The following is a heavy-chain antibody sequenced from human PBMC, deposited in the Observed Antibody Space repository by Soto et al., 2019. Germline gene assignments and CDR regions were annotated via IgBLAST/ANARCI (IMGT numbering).Heavy chain of an antibody. CDR3: SRGRRTAGTIDY. D-gene: IGHD2-2*01. J-gene: IGHJ4*02. CDR2: INHSGST. Sequence: SETLSLTCAVYGGSFSGYYWSWIRQPPGKGLEWIGEINHSGSTNYNQSLKSRVTISVDTSKNQFSLKLSSVTAADTGVYYCSRGRRTAGTIDYWGQGTLVT. CDR1: GGSFSGYY. V-gene: IGHV4-34*01.